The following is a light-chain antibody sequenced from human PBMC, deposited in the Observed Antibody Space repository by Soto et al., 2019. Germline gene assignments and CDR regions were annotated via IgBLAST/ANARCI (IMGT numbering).Light chain of an antibody. CDR3: CSSSGSYTWV. CDR1: SSDVGGYNY. V-gene: IGLV2-11*01. CDR2: DVS. Sequence: QSALTQPRSVSGSPGQSVTISCTGTSSDVGGYNYVSWYQQHPGKAPKLMIYDVSKRPSGVPDRFSGSKSGNTASLTISGLHAEDDAAYYCCSSSGSYTWVFGTGTKLTVL. J-gene: IGLJ1*01.